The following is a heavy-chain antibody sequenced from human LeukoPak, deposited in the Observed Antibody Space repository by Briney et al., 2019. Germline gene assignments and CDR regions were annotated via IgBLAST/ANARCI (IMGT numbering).Heavy chain of an antibody. J-gene: IGHJ6*02. CDR2: ISSSSSYI. CDR3: ARVRRDYYGMDV. Sequence: GGSLRLSCAASGFTFSSYSMNWVRQARGKGLEWVSSISSSSSYIYYADSVKGRFTISRDNAKNSLYLQMNSLRAEDTAVYYCARVRRDYYGMDVWGQGTTVTVSS. CDR1: GFTFSSYS. V-gene: IGHV3-21*01.